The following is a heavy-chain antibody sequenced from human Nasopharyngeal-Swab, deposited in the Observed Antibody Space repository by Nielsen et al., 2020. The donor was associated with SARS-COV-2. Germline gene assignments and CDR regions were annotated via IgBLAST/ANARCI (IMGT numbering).Heavy chain of an antibody. CDR2: ISGSGGST. V-gene: IGHV3-23*01. CDR3: SRDPHGYSSGWYWDYYYGMDV. D-gene: IGHD6-19*01. Sequence: GGSLRLSCAASGFTFSSYEMNWVRQAPGKGLEWVSAISGSGGSTYYADSVKGRFTISRDNSKNTLYLQMNSLRAEDTAVYYCSRDPHGYSSGWYWDYYYGMDVWGQGTTVTVSS. J-gene: IGHJ6*02. CDR1: GFTFSSYE.